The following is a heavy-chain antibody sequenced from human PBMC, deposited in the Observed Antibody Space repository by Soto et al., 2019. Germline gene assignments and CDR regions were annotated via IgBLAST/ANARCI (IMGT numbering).Heavy chain of an antibody. J-gene: IGHJ5*02. CDR2: ISAYNGNT. V-gene: IGHV1-18*01. D-gene: IGHD3-3*01. CDR1: GYTFTSYG. Sequence: ASVKVSCKASGYTFTSYGISWVRQAPGQGLEWMGWISAYNGNTNYAQKLQGRVTMTTATSTSTAYMELRSLRSDATAVYYCASETIRVFGVVMFDRWGEGTQV. CDR3: ASETIRVFGVVMFDR.